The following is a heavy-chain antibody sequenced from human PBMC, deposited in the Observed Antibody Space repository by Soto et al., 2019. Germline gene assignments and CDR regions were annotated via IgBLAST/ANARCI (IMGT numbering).Heavy chain of an antibody. CDR1: DSPISSFY. CDR2: VYYTGTT. J-gene: IGHJ4*01. V-gene: IGHV4-59*08. Sequence: PSETLSLTCSVSDSPISSFYWGWFRQPPGQGLEWVGYVYYTGTTTYNPSLKSRVTISLDTSKSQFSLNLRSVTAADTAVYYCARLGGHYQAFDRWGQGTLVTVPS. D-gene: IGHD3-22*01. CDR3: ARLGGHYQAFDR.